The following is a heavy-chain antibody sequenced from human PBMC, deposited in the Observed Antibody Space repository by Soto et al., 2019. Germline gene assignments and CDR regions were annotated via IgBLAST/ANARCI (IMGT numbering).Heavy chain of an antibody. CDR3: ANIGATLGVLDL. D-gene: IGHD1-26*01. Sequence: PGGSLRLSCAASGFAFKSFGMYWVRQAPGKGLEWVAIISYDGRTEHYTAAVKGRFTISRDNSKNTVHLQMSRVRPEDTGVYYCANIGATLGVLDLWGQGTLVTVSS. CDR1: GFAFKSFG. V-gene: IGHV3-30*18. CDR2: ISYDGRTE. J-gene: IGHJ5*02.